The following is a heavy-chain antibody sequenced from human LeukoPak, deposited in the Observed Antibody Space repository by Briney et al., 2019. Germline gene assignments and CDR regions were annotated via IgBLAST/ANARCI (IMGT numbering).Heavy chain of an antibody. CDR3: ARGGYGWTFKT. D-gene: IGHD2/OR15-2a*01. J-gene: IGHJ4*02. Sequence: PGGSLRLSCTDSGVSFADNFMGWLRQAPGKGLEWVSYVSSRGDTIHYSDAVQGRFSISRDNSKRSLYLEMTRLRISDTAVYYCARGGYGWTFKTWGQGTLVSVSS. V-gene: IGHV3-11*01. CDR1: GVSFADNF. CDR2: VSSRGDTI.